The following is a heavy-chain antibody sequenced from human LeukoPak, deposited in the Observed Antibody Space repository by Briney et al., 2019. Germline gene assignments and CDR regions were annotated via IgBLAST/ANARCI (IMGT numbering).Heavy chain of an antibody. CDR3: ARARGDSPRIYYYMDV. J-gene: IGHJ6*03. V-gene: IGHV4-30-4*01. Sequence: SETLSLTCSASGGSISIGDYRWSWIRQSPGKGLEWIGYIYYIGTAYYNPSLRSRVALSADTSKNQFSLKLNSVTVADSAVYFCARARGDSPRIYYYMDVWGKGTTVTLSS. CDR1: GGSISIGDYR. CDR2: IYYIGTA. D-gene: IGHD3-16*01.